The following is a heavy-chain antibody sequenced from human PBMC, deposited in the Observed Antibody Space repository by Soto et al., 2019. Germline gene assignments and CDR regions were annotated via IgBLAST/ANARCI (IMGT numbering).Heavy chain of an antibody. CDR2: TVVGSGNT. J-gene: IGHJ6*02. CDR1: GFTFTSSA. V-gene: IGHV1-58*01. Sequence: SVKVSCKAPGFTFTSSAVQWVRQARGQRLEWIGWTVVGSGNTNYAQKLQERVTITRDMSTSTAYMELSSLRSEDTAVYYCARGSSTSFNYYYYGMDVWGQGTTVTVSS. D-gene: IGHD2-2*01. CDR3: ARGSSTSFNYYYYGMDV.